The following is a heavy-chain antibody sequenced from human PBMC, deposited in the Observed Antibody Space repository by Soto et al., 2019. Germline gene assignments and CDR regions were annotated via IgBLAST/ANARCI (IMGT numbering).Heavy chain of an antibody. D-gene: IGHD6-19*01. CDR2: ISGSSGST. Sequence: GGSLRLSCGASGFTFSVFAMTWVSQAPGKGLEGVSTISGSSGSTYFADSVKGRFTISRDNSNNTLYLQMNRLRAEDTAVYFCVRRNGRTVAGSRHFDYWGPGTLVTGSS. CDR1: GFTFSVFA. CDR3: VRRNGRTVAGSRHFDY. V-gene: IGHV3-23*01. J-gene: IGHJ4*02.